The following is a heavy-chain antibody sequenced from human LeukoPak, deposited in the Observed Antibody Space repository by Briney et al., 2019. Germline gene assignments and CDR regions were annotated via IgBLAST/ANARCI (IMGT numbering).Heavy chain of an antibody. V-gene: IGHV1-2*02. CDR1: GYTFTGYY. J-gene: IGHJ4*02. Sequence: ASVKLSCKASGYTFTGYYMHWVRQAPGQGLEWMGWINPNSGGTNYAQKFQGRVTMTRDTAISTAYMDLRSERSDNTAVYLCAREIPGIAAAGTLGFDYWGQGNLVTVSP. D-gene: IGHD6-13*01. CDR2: INPNSGGT. CDR3: AREIPGIAAAGTLGFDY.